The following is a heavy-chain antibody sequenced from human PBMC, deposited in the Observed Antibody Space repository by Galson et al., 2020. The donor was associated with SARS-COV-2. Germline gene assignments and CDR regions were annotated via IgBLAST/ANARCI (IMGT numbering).Heavy chain of an antibody. CDR2: IIPTSGAT. J-gene: IGHJ4*02. V-gene: IGHV1-2*02. Sequence: ASVKVSCKASGYTFTGYYIHWVRQAPGQGLEWMGWIIPTSGATHYAQRFQGRVTMTGDTSITTVYMDLSNLRSDDTDVYYCARDPENFVDFDDWGQGTLVTVSS. CDR1: GYTFTGYY. D-gene: IGHD2-21*01. CDR3: ARDPENFVDFDD.